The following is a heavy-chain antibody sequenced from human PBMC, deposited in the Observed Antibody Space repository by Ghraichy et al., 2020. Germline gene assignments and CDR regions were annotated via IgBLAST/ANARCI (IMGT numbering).Heavy chain of an antibody. Sequence: LSLTCAASGFTFSSYSMNWVRQAPGKGLEWVSYISSSSGTIYYADSVKGRFTISRDNAKNSLYLQMNSLRADDTAVYYCARDPTYYYDSSGFAIMDVGGKGTPVTVSS. CDR1: GFTFSSYS. D-gene: IGHD3-22*01. J-gene: IGHJ6*03. CDR3: ARDPTYYYDSSGFAIMDV. V-gene: IGHV3-48*04. CDR2: ISSSSGTI.